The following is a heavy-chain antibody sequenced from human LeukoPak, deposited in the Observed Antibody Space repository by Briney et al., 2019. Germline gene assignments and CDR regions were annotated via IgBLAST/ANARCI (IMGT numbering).Heavy chain of an antibody. Sequence: PGGSPRLSCAASGFTFSSYGMSWVRQAPGKGLEWVSAISGSGGSTYYADSVKGRFTISRDNSKNTLYLQMNSLRAEDTAVYYCAKGGRGTPGDIDYWGQGTLVTVSS. D-gene: IGHD3-10*01. CDR2: ISGSGGST. CDR1: GFTFSSYG. CDR3: AKGGRGTPGDIDY. V-gene: IGHV3-23*01. J-gene: IGHJ4*02.